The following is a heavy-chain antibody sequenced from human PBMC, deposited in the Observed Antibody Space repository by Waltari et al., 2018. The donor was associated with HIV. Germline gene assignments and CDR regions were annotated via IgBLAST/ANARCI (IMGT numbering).Heavy chain of an antibody. J-gene: IGHJ4*02. CDR3: AKGSGGDWNYFGDFDY. V-gene: IGHV3-9*01. CDR1: GFTFEEYE. D-gene: IGHD1-7*01. CDR2: ISWNRDYT. Sequence: EVQLVESGGGLVQRGRSLRLSCAASGFTFEEYEWPWVRQAPGKCLEWVSGISWNRDYTGYADSVKGRFTISRDNAKNSLYLQMNSLRAEDTALYYCAKGSGGDWNYFGDFDYWGQGTLVTVSS.